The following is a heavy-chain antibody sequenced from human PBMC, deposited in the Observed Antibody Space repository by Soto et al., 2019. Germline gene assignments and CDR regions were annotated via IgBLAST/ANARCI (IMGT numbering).Heavy chain of an antibody. CDR3: ARVSDFWSGYSVYYFAS. D-gene: IGHD3-3*01. J-gene: IGHJ4*01. CDR2: ISAYNGNT. CDR1: GYTFTSYG. Sequence: ASVNVSCKASGYTFTSYGISWVRQAPGQGLEWMGWISAYNGNTNYAQKLQGRVTMTTDTSTSTAYMELRSLRSDDTAVYYCARVSDFWSGYSVYYFASWGQGTLVTVSS. V-gene: IGHV1-18*01.